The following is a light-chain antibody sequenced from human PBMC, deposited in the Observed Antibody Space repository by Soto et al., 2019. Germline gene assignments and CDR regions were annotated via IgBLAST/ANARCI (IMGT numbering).Light chain of an antibody. V-gene: IGKV1-39*01. CDR2: AAS. CDR1: QSVITY. CDR3: QQSYSTPRT. Sequence: DIQMTQSPSSLSASVGDRVTVTCRASQSVITYLNWYQQKPGKAPKLLIPAASSLQSGVPSRFSGSGSGTDFTLTISSLQPEDFATYYCQQSYSTPRTCGQGTKLEIK. J-gene: IGKJ2*01.